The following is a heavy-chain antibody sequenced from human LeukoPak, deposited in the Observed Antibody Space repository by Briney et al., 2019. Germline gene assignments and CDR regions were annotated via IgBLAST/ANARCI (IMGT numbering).Heavy chain of an antibody. CDR2: IKQDGSEK. CDR3: ARSPGSGSYYNPLFDY. V-gene: IGHV3-7*01. J-gene: IGHJ4*02. Sequence: ETLSLTCTVSGGSISSTYYYWGWIRQPPGKGLEWVANIKQDGSEKYYVDSVKGRFTISRDNAKNSLYLQMNSLRAEDTAVYYCARSPGSGSYYNPLFDYWGQGTLVTVSS. CDR1: GGSISSTYYY. D-gene: IGHD3-10*01.